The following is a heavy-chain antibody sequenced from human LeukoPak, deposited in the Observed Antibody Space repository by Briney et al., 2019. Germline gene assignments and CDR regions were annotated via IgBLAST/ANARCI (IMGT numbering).Heavy chain of an antibody. V-gene: IGHV4-39*07. J-gene: IGHJ4*02. CDR3: AGNDYCNY. CDR1: GGSISSSSYY. CDR2: IYYSGST. Sequence: SETLSLTCTVSGGSISSSSYYWGWIRQPPGKGLEWIGSIYYSGSTYYNPSLKSRVTISVDTSKNQFSLKLSSATAADTAVYYCAGNDYCNYWGQGTLVTVSS.